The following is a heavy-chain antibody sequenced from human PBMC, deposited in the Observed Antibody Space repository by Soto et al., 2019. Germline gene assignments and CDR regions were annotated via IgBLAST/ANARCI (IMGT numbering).Heavy chain of an antibody. CDR2: IFSSGST. CDR3: AREGSYSAYNFAHGIQLWSFDF. V-gene: IGHV4-4*07. Sequence: SESLSLTCAVSGGSINTFSLSWVRQPAGKGLEWIGRIFSSGSTSFNPSLESRVAMSVNTNKNHFSLNLSSVTAADMAVYYCAREGSYSAYNFAHGIQLWSFDFWGQGALVTVSS. CDR1: GGSINTFS. D-gene: IGHD5-12*01. J-gene: IGHJ4*02.